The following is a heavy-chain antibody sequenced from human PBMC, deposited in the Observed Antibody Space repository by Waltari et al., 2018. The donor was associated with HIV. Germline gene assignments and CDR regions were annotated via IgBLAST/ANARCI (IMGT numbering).Heavy chain of an antibody. V-gene: IGHV4-34*02. Sequence: QVQLQQWGAGLLKPSETLSLTCAVYGGSFTGYYFNWIRQSPGTGLEWIGEINEGGTTSFHPSLKSRLTLSIDPSKRQFSLKLGSVTAADSGLYFCARAREVNLLEWSIGPEASYYYGMDVWGQGTPVTVSS. J-gene: IGHJ6*02. CDR1: GGSFTGYY. CDR2: INEGGTT. CDR3: ARAREVNLLEWSIGPEASYYYGMDV. D-gene: IGHD3-3*01.